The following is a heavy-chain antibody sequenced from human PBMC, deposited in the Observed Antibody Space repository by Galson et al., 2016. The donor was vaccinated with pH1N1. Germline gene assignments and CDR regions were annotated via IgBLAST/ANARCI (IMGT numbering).Heavy chain of an antibody. CDR2: ISSSGSYI. D-gene: IGHD2-15*01. Sequence: SLRLSCAASGFTFTDYYMSWIRQAPGKGLEWIAYISSSGSYINYADSVKGRFTVSRYHANRSLWLQLNSLTVEDTAVYFCARNGRYGHCGGGNCYPAEDFQYWGRGTLVSVSS. CDR3: ARNGRYGHCGGGNCYPAEDFQY. V-gene: IGHV3-11*06. J-gene: IGHJ1*01. CDR1: GFTFTDYY.